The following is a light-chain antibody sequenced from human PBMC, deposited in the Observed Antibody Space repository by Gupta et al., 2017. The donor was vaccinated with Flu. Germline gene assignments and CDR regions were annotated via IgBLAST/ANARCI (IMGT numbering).Light chain of an antibody. J-gene: IGLJ1*01. CDR2: GNN. CDR3: AAWDDSLNGHYV. V-gene: IGLV1-44*01. CDR1: SSNIGSNT. Sequence: QSVLAQPPSASGTPGQRVTISCSGSSSNIGSNTVNWYQQVPGTAPKLLIYGNNQRPSGVPDRFSGSKSGTSASLAISGFQSEDEADYYCAAWDDSLNGHYVFGTGTKVTAL.